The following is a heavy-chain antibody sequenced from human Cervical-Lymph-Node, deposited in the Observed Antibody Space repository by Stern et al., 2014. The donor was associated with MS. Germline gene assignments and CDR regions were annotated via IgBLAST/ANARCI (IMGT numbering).Heavy chain of an antibody. D-gene: IGHD6-19*01. CDR3: ARDNAIAVAGTGLGY. Sequence: EMQLVESGGGLVKPGGSLRLSCAASGFTFSSYSMNWVRQAPGKGLEWVSSISSSSSYIYYADSVKGRFTISRDNAKNSLYLQMNSLRAEDTAVYYCARDNAIAVAGTGLGYWGQGTLVTVSS. V-gene: IGHV3-21*01. J-gene: IGHJ4*02. CDR1: GFTFSSYS. CDR2: ISSSSSYI.